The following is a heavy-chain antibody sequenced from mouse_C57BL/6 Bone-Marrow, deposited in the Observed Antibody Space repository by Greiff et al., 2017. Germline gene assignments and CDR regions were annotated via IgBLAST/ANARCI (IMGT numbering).Heavy chain of an antibody. CDR2: IDPNSGDT. V-gene: IGHV1-72*01. CDR1: GYTFTSYW. J-gene: IGHJ2*01. CDR3: ARCVTTGVAYYLDY. Sequence: QVQLQQPGAELVKPGASVKLSCKASGYTFTSYWMHWVKQRPGRGLEWIGRIDPNSGDTKYNEKFKSQATLTVDKPSSTAYMQLSSLTSEDSAVYYCARCVTTGVAYYLDYWGQGTTLTVSS. D-gene: IGHD1-1*01.